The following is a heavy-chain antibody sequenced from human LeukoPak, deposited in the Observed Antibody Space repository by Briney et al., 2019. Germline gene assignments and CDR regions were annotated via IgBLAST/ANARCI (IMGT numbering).Heavy chain of an antibody. CDR1: GGSISSYY. D-gene: IGHD4-17*01. J-gene: IGHJ4*02. Sequence: PSETLSLTCTVSGGSISSYYWSWIRQPPGKGLEWIGYIYYSGDTNYNPSLKSRVTISVDTSKNQFSLKLSSVTAADTAVHYCARYDYGDYVFDYWGQGTLVTVSS. CDR3: ARYDYGDYVFDY. V-gene: IGHV4-59*08. CDR2: IYYSGDT.